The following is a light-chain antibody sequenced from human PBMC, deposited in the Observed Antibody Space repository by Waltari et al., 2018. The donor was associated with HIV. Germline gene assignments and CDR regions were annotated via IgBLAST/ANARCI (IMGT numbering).Light chain of an antibody. V-gene: IGLV2-23*02. J-gene: IGLJ2*01. CDR1: SSDVGGYNL. CDR2: EVY. Sequence: QSALTQPASVSGSFGQSITISCTGTSSDVGGYNLVSWYQHPPGKAPKLIIYEVYQRPSGVSNRCSGCKAGNSASLTISGRQAEDEPNYYSFSYADSTIPFGGGTKVTVL. CDR3: FSYADSTIP.